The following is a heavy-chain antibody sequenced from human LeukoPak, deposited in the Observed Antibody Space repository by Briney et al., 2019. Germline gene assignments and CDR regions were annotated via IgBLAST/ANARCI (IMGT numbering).Heavy chain of an antibody. CDR3: ARPPASDLDAFDI. V-gene: IGHV4-39*01. CDR1: GGSISSSSYY. Sequence: SETLSLTCTVSGGSISSSSYYWGWIRQPPGKGLEWIGSIYYSGITYYNPSLKSRVTISVDTSKNQFSLQLSSVTAADTAVYYCARPPASDLDAFDIWGQGTMVTVSS. CDR2: IYYSGIT. J-gene: IGHJ3*02.